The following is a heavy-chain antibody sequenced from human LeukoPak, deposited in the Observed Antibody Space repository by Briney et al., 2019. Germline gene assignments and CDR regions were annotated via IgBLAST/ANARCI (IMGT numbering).Heavy chain of an antibody. V-gene: IGHV1-69*13. D-gene: IGHD3-10*01. CDR1: GGTFSSYA. J-gene: IGHJ3*02. CDR2: IIPVFGTA. Sequence: SVKVSCKASGGTFSSYAVSWVRQAPGQGLEWMGGIIPVFGTANYAQKFQGRVTITADETTSTAYMELSSLRSEDTAVYYCAREHGSSGKGVDMWGQGTMVTVSA. CDR3: AREHGSSGKGVDM.